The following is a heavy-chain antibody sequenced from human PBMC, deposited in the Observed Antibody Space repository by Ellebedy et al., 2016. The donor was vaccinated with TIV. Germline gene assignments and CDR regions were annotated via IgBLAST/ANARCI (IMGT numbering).Heavy chain of an antibody. Sequence: GGSLRLXCAASGFTFSGYAMHWVRQAPGKGLEYVSAISSNGGSTYYADSVKGRFTISRDNSKNTLYLQMGSLRAEDMAVYYCARGKNFDYWGQGTLVTVSS. CDR3: ARGKNFDY. J-gene: IGHJ4*02. V-gene: IGHV3-64*02. CDR2: ISSNGGST. CDR1: GFTFSGYA.